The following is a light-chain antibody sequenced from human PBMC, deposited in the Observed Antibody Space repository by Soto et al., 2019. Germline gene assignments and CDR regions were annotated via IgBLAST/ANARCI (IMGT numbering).Light chain of an antibody. Sequence: EIVLTQSPATLSLSPGERATLSCRASQSVSSYLAWYQQKPGQAPRLLIYDASNRATGIPARFSGSGSGTDFTLTISILEPEDFAVYYCQQRSNWLTFGQGIKVEIK. J-gene: IGKJ1*01. V-gene: IGKV3-11*01. CDR1: QSVSSY. CDR2: DAS. CDR3: QQRSNWLT.